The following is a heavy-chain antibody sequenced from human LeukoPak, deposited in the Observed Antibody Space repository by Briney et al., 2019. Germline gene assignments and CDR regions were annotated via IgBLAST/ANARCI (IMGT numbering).Heavy chain of an antibody. CDR2: IYYSGST. V-gene: IGHV4-61*01. D-gene: IGHD4-17*01. CDR1: GGSVSSGSYY. Sequence: SETLSLTCTVSGGSVSSGSYYWSWIRQPPGKGLEWIGYIYYSGSTNYNPSLKSRVTISVDTSKNQFSLKLSSVTAADTAMYYCARGPYGDYLFDYWGQGTLVTVSS. CDR3: ARGPYGDYLFDY. J-gene: IGHJ4*02.